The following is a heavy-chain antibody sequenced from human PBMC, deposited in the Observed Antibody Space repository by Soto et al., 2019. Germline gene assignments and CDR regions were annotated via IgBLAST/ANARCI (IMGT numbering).Heavy chain of an antibody. J-gene: IGHJ4*02. CDR1: GFTFSSYA. CDR2: MSGSGDSI. CDR3: AKVKTWTSLDY. V-gene: IGHV3-23*01. D-gene: IGHD5-12*01. Sequence: GGSLRLSCAASGFTFSSYATSWVRQAPGKWLEWVSSMSGSGDSIYYAESVKGRFTISRHNSKNTLHLQMNSLRDEDTAVYYCAKVKTWTSLDYWGQGTLVTVSS.